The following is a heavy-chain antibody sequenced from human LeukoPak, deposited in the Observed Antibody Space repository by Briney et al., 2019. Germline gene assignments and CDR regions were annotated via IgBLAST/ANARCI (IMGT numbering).Heavy chain of an antibody. J-gene: IGHJ5*02. CDR1: GGSFSGYY. CDR3: ARVRPDRDIVVVPAATQSNWFDP. D-gene: IGHD2-2*01. Sequence: SETLSLTCAVYGGSFSGYYWSWIRQPPGKGLEWIGEINHSGSTNYNPSLKSRVTISVDTSKNQFSLKLSSVTAADTAVYYCARVRPDRDIVVVPAATQSNWFDPWGQGTLVTVSS. V-gene: IGHV4-34*01. CDR2: INHSGST.